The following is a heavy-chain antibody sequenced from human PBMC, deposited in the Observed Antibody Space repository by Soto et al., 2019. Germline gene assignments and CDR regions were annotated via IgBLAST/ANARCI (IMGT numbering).Heavy chain of an antibody. CDR1: GFAIVSHG. V-gene: IGHV3-30*18. D-gene: IGHD6-19*01. CDR3: AKDGNVYGSGWYVPSFDY. CDR2: ISYDGSSE. Sequence: SKRHPSAAAGFAIVSHGMHWVLQDTGKGLEWVALISYDGSSEYYADSVKGRFTISRDNSQNTLDLQMNSLRADDTAVYYCAKDGNVYGSGWYVPSFDYWVQGSLVTVSS. J-gene: IGHJ4*02.